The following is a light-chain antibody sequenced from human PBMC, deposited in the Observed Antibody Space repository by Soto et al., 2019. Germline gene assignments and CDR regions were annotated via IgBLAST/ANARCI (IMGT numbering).Light chain of an antibody. J-gene: IGKJ2*01. Sequence: EIVLAQSPATLSLSPGEIATLSCRASESVSTYVAWYQQKPGQAPRLLIFDASNRATGIPARFSGSGSGTDFTLTISSLEPEDCAVYYCQQRSNWPPYTFGQGTKVDIK. V-gene: IGKV3-11*01. CDR1: ESVSTY. CDR2: DAS. CDR3: QQRSNWPPYT.